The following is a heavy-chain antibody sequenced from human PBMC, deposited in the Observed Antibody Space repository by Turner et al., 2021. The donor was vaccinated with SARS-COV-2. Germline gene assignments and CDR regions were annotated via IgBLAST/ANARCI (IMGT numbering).Heavy chain of an antibody. D-gene: IGHD2-21*02. J-gene: IGHJ5*02. CDR1: GGSFSAYY. Sequence: QVQLQQWGAGLLKPSETLSLTCAVYGGSFSAYYWSWIRQPPGKGLEWIGYIYYSGSTNYNTSLKSRVTISVDTSKNQFSLNLTSVTAADTAIYYCARETVNNWVDPWGQGTLVTVSS. CDR2: IYYSGST. CDR3: ARETVNNWVDP. V-gene: IGHV4-34*11.